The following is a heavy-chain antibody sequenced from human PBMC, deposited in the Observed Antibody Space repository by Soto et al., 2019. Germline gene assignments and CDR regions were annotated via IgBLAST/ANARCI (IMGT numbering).Heavy chain of an antibody. D-gene: IGHD5-12*01. CDR3: ASPRERWLQLGYFDY. CDR1: GGTFSSYA. CDR2: IIPIFGTA. J-gene: IGHJ4*02. Sequence: ASVKVSCKASGGTFSSYAISWVRQAPGQGLEWMGGIIPIFGTANYAQKFQGRVTITADESTSTAYMELSSLRSEDTAVYYCASPRERWLQLGYFDYWGQGTLVTVSS. V-gene: IGHV1-69*13.